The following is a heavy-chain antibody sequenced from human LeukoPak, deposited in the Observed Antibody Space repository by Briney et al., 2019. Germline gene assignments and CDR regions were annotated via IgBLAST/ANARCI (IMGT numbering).Heavy chain of an antibody. CDR3: ARGGEMATIIHYYYYMDV. J-gene: IGHJ6*03. D-gene: IGHD5-24*01. V-gene: IGHV1-8*01. CDR2: MNPNSGNT. Sequence: ASVKVSCKASGYTFTSYEINWVRQATGQGLEWMGWMNPNSGNTGYAQKLQGRVTMTWDTSISTAYMELSSLRSEDTAVYYCARGGEMATIIHYYYYMDVWGKGTTVTVSS. CDR1: GYTFTSYE.